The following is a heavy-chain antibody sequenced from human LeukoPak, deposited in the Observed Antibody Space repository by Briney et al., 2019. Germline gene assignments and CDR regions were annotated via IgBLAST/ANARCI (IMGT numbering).Heavy chain of an antibody. CDR1: GYTFNSYG. CDR3: ASRGDSSSPGYFQH. V-gene: IGHV1-18*01. D-gene: IGHD6-6*01. CDR2: ISAYNGNT. Sequence: ASVKVSCKASGYTFNSYGITWVRQAPGQGLEWMGWISAYNGNTNYAQNLQGRVTMTTDTSTSTAYMELRSLRSDDTAVYYCASRGDSSSPGYFQHWGQGTLVTVS. J-gene: IGHJ1*01.